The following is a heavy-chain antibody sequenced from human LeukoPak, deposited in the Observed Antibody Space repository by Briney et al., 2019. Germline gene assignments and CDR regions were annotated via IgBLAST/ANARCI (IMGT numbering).Heavy chain of an antibody. CDR1: GYSFTNYG. V-gene: IGHV5-10-1*01. J-gene: IGHJ4*02. Sequence: GESLKISCKGSGYSFTNYGISWVRQMPGKGLDWMGRIDPSDSYSNYGPSFQGHVTISADRSISTAYLQWRSLKASDTAMYYCARQLDYYDKRDYWGQGTLVTVAS. CDR2: IDPSDSYS. D-gene: IGHD3-22*01. CDR3: ARQLDYYDKRDY.